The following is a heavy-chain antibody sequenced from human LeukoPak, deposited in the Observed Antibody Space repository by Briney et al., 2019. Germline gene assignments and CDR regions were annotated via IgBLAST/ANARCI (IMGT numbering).Heavy chain of an antibody. CDR3: ARPGVSAAVILPSAH. Sequence: ASVKVSCKASGYTFTGYYIHWVRQAPGQGLEWMGWINPSSGDTNYAQNFQGRDTMTRDTSISTAYMELSRQTSDDTAVYYCARPGVSAAVILPSAHWGQGTLVSVSS. CDR2: INPSSGDT. J-gene: IGHJ4*02. V-gene: IGHV1-2*02. D-gene: IGHD3-16*02. CDR1: GYTFTGYY.